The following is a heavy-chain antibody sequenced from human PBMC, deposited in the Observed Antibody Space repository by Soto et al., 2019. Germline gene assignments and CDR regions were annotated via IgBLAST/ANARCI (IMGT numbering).Heavy chain of an antibody. Sequence: SETLSLTCTVSGGSISSGGYYWSWIRQHPGKGLEWIGYIYYSGGTYYNPSLKSRVTISVDTSKNQFSLKLSSVTAADTAVYYCARDSGGYCSGGSCYMFVYWGQGTLVTVSS. V-gene: IGHV4-31*03. CDR3: ARDSGGYCSGGSCYMFVY. CDR1: GGSISSGGYY. CDR2: IYYSGGT. J-gene: IGHJ4*02. D-gene: IGHD2-15*01.